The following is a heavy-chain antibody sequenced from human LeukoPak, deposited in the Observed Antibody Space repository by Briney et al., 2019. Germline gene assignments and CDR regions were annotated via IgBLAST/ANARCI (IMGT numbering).Heavy chain of an antibody. CDR1: GYSVSSGYY. CDR3: TREFYGDSIDY. D-gene: IGHD4-17*01. J-gene: IGHJ4*02. Sequence: PSETLSLTCTVSGYSVSSGYYWGWIRQSPGKGLEWIGFIYQSGSTYYNPSLKSRVTISLDTSKNQFSLQLRSVTAADTAVYYCTREFYGDSIDYWGQGTLVTVSS. V-gene: IGHV4-38-2*02. CDR2: IYQSGST.